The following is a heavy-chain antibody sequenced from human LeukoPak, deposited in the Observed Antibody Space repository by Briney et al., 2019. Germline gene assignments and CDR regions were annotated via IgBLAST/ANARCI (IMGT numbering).Heavy chain of an antibody. CDR1: GGSISSNSYY. D-gene: IGHD1-1*01. CDR3: AKVRQTGTTSPFDD. J-gene: IGHJ4*02. CDR2: IYYSGST. V-gene: IGHV4-39*06. Sequence: SETLSFTGAVSGGSISSNSYYWGGIRQPPGKRLEWIGSIYYSGSTYYNPSLKSRVTISVDTSKNQCPLKLSSATAADTAVYYCAKVRQTGTTSPFDDWGQGTLVTVSS.